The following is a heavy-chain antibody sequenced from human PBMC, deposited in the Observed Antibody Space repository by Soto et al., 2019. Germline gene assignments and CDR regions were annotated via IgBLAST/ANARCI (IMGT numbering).Heavy chain of an antibody. CDR3: ARGLAFDY. Sequence: QVQLVQSGTEVRKPGASVKVSCKASGYRFTRSGISWVRQAPGQGLEWMGWIAVYNSETKYAQKFQGRVTLTTDTSTSTAYMDLRSLRSDDTAVYYCARGLAFDYWGQGNLVTVSS. J-gene: IGHJ4*02. CDR1: GYRFTRSG. D-gene: IGHD6-19*01. CDR2: IAVYNSET. V-gene: IGHV1-18*01.